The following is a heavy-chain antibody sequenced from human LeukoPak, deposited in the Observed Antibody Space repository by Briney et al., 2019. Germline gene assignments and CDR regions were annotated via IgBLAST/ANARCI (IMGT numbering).Heavy chain of an antibody. V-gene: IGHV3-33*01. CDR1: GFTFSSYG. Sequence: GGSPRLSCAASGFTFSSYGMHWVRQAPGKGLEWVAVIWYDGSNKYYADSVKGRFTISRDNAKNSLYLQMNSLRAEDTAVYYCARDLTTDIVATIRDYWGQGTLVTVSS. J-gene: IGHJ4*02. CDR3: ARDLTTDIVATIRDY. CDR2: IWYDGSNK. D-gene: IGHD5-12*01.